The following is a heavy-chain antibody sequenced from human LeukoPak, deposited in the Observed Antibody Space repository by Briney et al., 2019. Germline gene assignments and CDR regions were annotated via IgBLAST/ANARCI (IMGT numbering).Heavy chain of an antibody. CDR3: AKDSSGVLTTVTYYFDY. J-gene: IGHJ4*02. D-gene: IGHD4-17*01. CDR1: GFTSSDYY. CDR2: IGDSGSTI. Sequence: PGGSLRLSYAASGFTSSDYYMAWMRQAPGKGLEWASYIGDSGSTIFYADSVKGRFTISRDNSKNTLYLQMNSLRAEDTAVYYCAKDSSGVLTTVTYYFDYWGQGTLVTVSS. V-gene: IGHV3-11*04.